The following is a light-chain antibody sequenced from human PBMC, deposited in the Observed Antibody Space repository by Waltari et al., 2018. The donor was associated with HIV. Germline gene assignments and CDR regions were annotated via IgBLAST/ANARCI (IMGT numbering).Light chain of an antibody. CDR2: GNT. CDR3: QSYDSSLTGSV. V-gene: IGLV1-40*01. Sequence: QSVLTQPPSVSGAPGQRVTISCTGSSSNIGAGYDVNWYQQVPGTAPKLHIYGNTNRPSGVPDRFSASKSGASPSLAITGLQAEDEADYYCQSYDSSLTGSVFGGGTKLTVL. J-gene: IGLJ2*01. CDR1: SSNIGAGYD.